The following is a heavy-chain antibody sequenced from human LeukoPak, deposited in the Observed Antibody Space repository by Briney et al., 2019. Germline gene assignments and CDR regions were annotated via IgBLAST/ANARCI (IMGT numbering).Heavy chain of an antibody. CDR3: ARDASSSWNWFDP. CDR1: GYSISSGYY. J-gene: IGHJ5*02. CDR2: IYHSGST. D-gene: IGHD6-13*01. Sequence: SETLSLTCTVSGYSISSGYYWGWIRQPPGKRLEWIGSIYHSGSTYYNPSLKSRVTISVDTSKNQFSLKLSSVTAADTAVYYCARDASSSWNWFDPWGQGTLVTVSS. V-gene: IGHV4-38-2*02.